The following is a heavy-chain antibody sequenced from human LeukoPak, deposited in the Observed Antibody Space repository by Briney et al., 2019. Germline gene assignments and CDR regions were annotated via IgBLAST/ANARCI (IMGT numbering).Heavy chain of an antibody. CDR3: ARDPRDGYNDLDY. CDR1: GGTFSSYA. CDR2: IIPIFGTA. J-gene: IGHJ4*02. D-gene: IGHD5-24*01. V-gene: IGHV1-69*05. Sequence: ASVKVSCKASGGTFSSYAISWVRQAPGQGLEWIGRIIPIFGTANYAQKFQGRVTITTDESTSTAYMELSSLRSEDTAVYYCARDPRDGYNDLDYWGQGTLVTVSS.